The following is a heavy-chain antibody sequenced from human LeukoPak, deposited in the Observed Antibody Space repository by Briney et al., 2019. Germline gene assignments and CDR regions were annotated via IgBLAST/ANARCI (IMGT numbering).Heavy chain of an antibody. Sequence: PGGSLRLSCAASGFTFSSYAMTWVRQAPGKGLEWVSVISSSGGSTYYADSVKGRFTISRDNSNNLVYLQMNNLRAEDTAEYYCAKRARYNSARATDFDSWGQGTQVTVSS. CDR3: AKRARYNSARATDFDS. V-gene: IGHV3-23*01. D-gene: IGHD6-19*01. CDR2: ISSSGGST. CDR1: GFTFSSYA. J-gene: IGHJ4*02.